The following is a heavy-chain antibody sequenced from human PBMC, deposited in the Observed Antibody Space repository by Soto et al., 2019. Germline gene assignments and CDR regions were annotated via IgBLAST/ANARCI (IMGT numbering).Heavy chain of an antibody. CDR1: GYTFTSYG. Sequence: QVQLVQSGAEVKKPGASVKVSCKASGYTFTSYGISWVRQAPGQGLEWMGWISAYNGNTNYAQKLQGRVTMTTDTFTSTAYMELRSPRSDDTAVYYCASSLLVGYGLEGESDWGQGTLVTVSS. CDR2: ISAYNGNT. J-gene: IGHJ4*02. CDR3: ASSLLVGYGLEGESD. D-gene: IGHD5-18*01. V-gene: IGHV1-18*01.